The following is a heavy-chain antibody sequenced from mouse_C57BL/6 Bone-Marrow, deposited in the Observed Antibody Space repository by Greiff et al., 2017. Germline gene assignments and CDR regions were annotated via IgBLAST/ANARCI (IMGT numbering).Heavy chain of an antibody. V-gene: IGHV6-6*01. D-gene: IGHD3-3*01. CDR3: TRGDWSYYFDY. CDR1: GFTFSDAW. Sequence: EVQLVESGGGLVQPGGSMKLSCAASGFTFSDAWMDWVRQSPEKGLEWVAEIRNKANNHATYYAESVKGRFTISRDDSKSSVYLQMNSLRAEDTGIYYWTRGDWSYYFDYWGQGTTLTVSS. J-gene: IGHJ2*01. CDR2: IRNKANNHAT.